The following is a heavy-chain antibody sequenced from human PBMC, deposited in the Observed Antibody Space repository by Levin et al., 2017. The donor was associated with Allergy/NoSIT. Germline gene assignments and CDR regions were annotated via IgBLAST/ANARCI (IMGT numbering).Heavy chain of an antibody. J-gene: IGHJ6*02. Sequence: GGSLRLSFSSSFFPFLLFFFPFFLPSPLKGLEWVANIKQDGSEKYYVDSVKGRFTISRDNVKKSLFLQMDSLRVEDTSVYYCARAPRGYEYALDVWGPGTAVIVSS. V-gene: IGHV3-7*01. CDR2: IKQDGSEK. D-gene: IGHD3-16*01. CDR1: FFPFLLFF. CDR3: ARAPRGYEYALDV.